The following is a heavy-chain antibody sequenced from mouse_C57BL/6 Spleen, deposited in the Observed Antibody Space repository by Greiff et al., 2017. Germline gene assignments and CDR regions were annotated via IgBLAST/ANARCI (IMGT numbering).Heavy chain of an antibody. V-gene: IGHV1-63*01. Sequence: VKLMESGAELVRPGTSVKMSCKASGYTFTNYWIGWAKQRPGHGLEWIGDIYPGGGYTNYNEKFKGKATLTADKSSSTAYMQFSSLTSEDSAIYYCARSDGRGFDYWGQGTTLTVSS. CDR3: ARSDGRGFDY. CDR2: IYPGGGYT. J-gene: IGHJ2*01. CDR1: GYTFTNYW. D-gene: IGHD2-3*01.